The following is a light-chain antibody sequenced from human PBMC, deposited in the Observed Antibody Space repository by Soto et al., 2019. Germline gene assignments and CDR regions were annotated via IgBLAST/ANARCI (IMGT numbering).Light chain of an antibody. Sequence: QSALTQPASVSGSPGQSISISCTGTSSDVGAYNYISWYQQHPGKAPKLIIYDVSNRPSGVSSRFSGSKSGNTASLTISGLQAEDGADYYCSAYTITSPYVFGTGTKATVL. J-gene: IGLJ1*01. V-gene: IGLV2-14*03. CDR1: SSDVGAYNY. CDR2: DVS. CDR3: SAYTITSPYV.